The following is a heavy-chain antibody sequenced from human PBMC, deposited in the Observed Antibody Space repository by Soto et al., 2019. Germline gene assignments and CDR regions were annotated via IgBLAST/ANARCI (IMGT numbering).Heavy chain of an antibody. CDR2: INHSGST. D-gene: IGHD3-9*01. CDR3: ARDPSFEYYYYGMDV. V-gene: IGHV4-34*01. J-gene: IGHJ6*04. CDR1: GGSFSGYY. Sequence: SETLSLTCAVYGGSFSGYYWSWIRQPPGKGLEWIGEINHSGSTNYNPSLKSRVTISVDTSKNQFSLKLSSVTAADTAVYYCARDPSFEYYYYGMDVWGEGTTVTVSS.